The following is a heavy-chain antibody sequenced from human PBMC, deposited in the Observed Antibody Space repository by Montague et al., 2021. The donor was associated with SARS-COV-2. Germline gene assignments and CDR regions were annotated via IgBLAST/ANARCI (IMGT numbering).Heavy chain of an antibody. CDR3: SRKTIYFDY. Sequence: SETLSLTCTVSGDSISRSNWWTWVRQPTGKGLEWIGEIYNSGSPNYNPSLKRRVTISVDRSKGQFSLNLSSVTAADTAVYYCSRKTIYFDYWGQGTLVTVSS. J-gene: IGHJ4*02. CDR2: IYNSGSP. CDR1: GDSISRSNW. V-gene: IGHV4-4*02. D-gene: IGHD1/OR15-1a*01.